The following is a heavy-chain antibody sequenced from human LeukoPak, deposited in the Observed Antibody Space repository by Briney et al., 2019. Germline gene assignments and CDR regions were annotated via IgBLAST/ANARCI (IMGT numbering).Heavy chain of an antibody. CDR2: ISSSSSYI. Sequence: GGSLRLSCAASGFTFSSYSMNWVRQAPGKGLEWVSSISSSSSYIYYADSVKGRFTISRDNAKTSLYLQMNSLRAEDTAIYYCARDLSGVTGYTYGRGIDYWGQGTLVTVSS. J-gene: IGHJ4*02. CDR3: ARDLSGVTGYTYGRGIDY. CDR1: GFTFSSYS. D-gene: IGHD5-18*01. V-gene: IGHV3-21*01.